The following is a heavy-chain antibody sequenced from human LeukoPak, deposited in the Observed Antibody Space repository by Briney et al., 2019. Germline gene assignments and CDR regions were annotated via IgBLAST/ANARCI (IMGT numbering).Heavy chain of an antibody. CDR1: GYTFTGYY. CDR2: TNPNSGGT. D-gene: IGHD2-15*01. Sequence: GASVKVSRKASGYTFTGYYMHWVRQAPGQGLEWMGWTNPNSGGTNYAQKFQGRVTMTRDTSINTAYMELSRLRSDDTAVYYCARIDGYSVAYWGQGTLVTVSS. V-gene: IGHV1-2*02. J-gene: IGHJ4*02. CDR3: ARIDGYSVAY.